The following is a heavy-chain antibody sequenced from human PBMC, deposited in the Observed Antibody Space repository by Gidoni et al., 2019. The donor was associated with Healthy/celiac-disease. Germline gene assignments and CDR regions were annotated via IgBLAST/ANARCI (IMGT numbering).Heavy chain of an antibody. D-gene: IGHD2-15*01. CDR2: IIPIFGTA. CDR1: GGTFSSYA. J-gene: IGHJ5*02. CDR3: ARTPGYCSGGSCSNWFDP. Sequence: QVQLVQSGAEVKKPGSSVQVSCEASGGTFSSYAHSWVRQAPGQGLEWRGGIIPIFGTANYAQKFQGRVTITADKSTSTAYMELSSLRSEDTAVYYCARTPGYCSGGSCSNWFDPWGQGTLVTVSS. V-gene: IGHV1-69*06.